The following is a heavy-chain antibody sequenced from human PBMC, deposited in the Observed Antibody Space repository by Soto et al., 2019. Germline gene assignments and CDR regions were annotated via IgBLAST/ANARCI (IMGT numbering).Heavy chain of an antibody. CDR2: ISSSSSTI. J-gene: IGHJ6*02. CDR3: ARTTVTAREFYSYGMDV. D-gene: IGHD4-4*01. Sequence: GGSLRLSCAASGFTFSSYSMNWVRQAPGKGLEWVSYISSSSSTIYYADSVKGRFTISRDNAKNSLYLQMNSLRDEDTAVYYCARTTVTAREFYSYGMDVWGQGTTVTVSS. V-gene: IGHV3-48*02. CDR1: GFTFSSYS.